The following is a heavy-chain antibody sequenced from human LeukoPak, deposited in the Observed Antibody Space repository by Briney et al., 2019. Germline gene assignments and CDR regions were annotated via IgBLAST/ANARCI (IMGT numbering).Heavy chain of an antibody. Sequence: ASVKASCKASGYTFTDYYMHWVRQAPGQGLEWMGWIYPNSGGTNYAQKFQGRVTMTRDTSISTAYMELSRLRSDDTAVYYCARDSIAAAGLSFDLWGQGTLVTVSS. J-gene: IGHJ3*01. D-gene: IGHD6-13*01. CDR3: ARDSIAAAGLSFDL. V-gene: IGHV1-2*02. CDR2: IYPNSGGT. CDR1: GYTFTDYY.